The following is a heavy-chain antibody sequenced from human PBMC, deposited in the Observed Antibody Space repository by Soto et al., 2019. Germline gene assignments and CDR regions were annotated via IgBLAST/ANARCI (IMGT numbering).Heavy chain of an antibody. Sequence: QVQLQESGPGLVKPSQTLSLTCTVSGGSISSGDYYWSWIRQPPGKGLEWIGYIYYSGSTYYNPSLKSRVTISVDTSKNQFSLKLSSVTAADTAVYYCVRGYYDSSGYYNNWFDPWGQGTLVTVSS. CDR3: VRGYYDSSGYYNNWFDP. D-gene: IGHD3-22*01. CDR1: GGSISSGDYY. J-gene: IGHJ5*02. CDR2: IYYSGST. V-gene: IGHV4-30-4*01.